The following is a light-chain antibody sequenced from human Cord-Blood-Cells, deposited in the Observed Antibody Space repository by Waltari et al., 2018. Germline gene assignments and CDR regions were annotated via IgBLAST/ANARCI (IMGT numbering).Light chain of an antibody. CDR3: QQSYSTPPVT. CDR1: QSISSY. CDR2: AAS. Sequence: DIQMTQSPSPLFEPLGDRVTITCRASQSISSYLNWYQQKPGKAPKLLIYAASSLQSGVPSRFSGSGSGTDFTLTISSLQPEDFATYYCQQSYSTPPVTFGQGTRLEIK. J-gene: IGKJ5*01. V-gene: IGKV1-39*01.